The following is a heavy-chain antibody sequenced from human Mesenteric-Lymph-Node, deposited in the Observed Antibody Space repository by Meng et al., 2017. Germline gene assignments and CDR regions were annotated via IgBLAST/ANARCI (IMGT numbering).Heavy chain of an antibody. Sequence: EVQLLESGGGLVQPGGSLRLFCAASGFTFSSYGMSWVRQAPGKGLEWVSGIRGSGGSTYYADSVKGRFTISRDNSKNTLFLQMNSLRPEDTAVYYCFWLGESHNWGQGALVTVSS. CDR1: GFTFSSYG. D-gene: IGHD3-10*01. CDR3: FWLGESHN. V-gene: IGHV3-23*01. J-gene: IGHJ4*02. CDR2: IRGSGGST.